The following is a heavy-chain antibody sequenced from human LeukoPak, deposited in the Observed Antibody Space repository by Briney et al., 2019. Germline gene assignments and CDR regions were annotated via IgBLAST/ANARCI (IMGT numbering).Heavy chain of an antibody. CDR3: ARARGAGLRYFDWLPSLYNWFDP. Sequence: ASVKVSCKASGYTFTSYAMHRVRQAPGQRLEWMGWINAGNGNTKYSQKFQGRVTITRDTSASTAYMELSSLRSEDTAVYYCARARGAGLRYFDWLPSLYNWFDPWGQGTLVTVSS. V-gene: IGHV1-3*01. CDR1: GYTFTSYA. D-gene: IGHD3-9*01. J-gene: IGHJ5*02. CDR2: INAGNGNT.